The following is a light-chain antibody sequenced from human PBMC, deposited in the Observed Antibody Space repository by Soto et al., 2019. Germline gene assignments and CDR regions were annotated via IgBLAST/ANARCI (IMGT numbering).Light chain of an antibody. CDR2: GAS. Sequence: EIVLTQSPGTLSLSPGERATLSCRASQSVGSSYLAWYLQKPGQAPRLLIYGASSRPTGIPDRFSGSGSGTDFTLTISRLEPEDFAVYYCQQFATSPLTFGGGTKVDIK. CDR1: QSVGSSY. V-gene: IGKV3-20*01. J-gene: IGKJ4*01. CDR3: QQFATSPLT.